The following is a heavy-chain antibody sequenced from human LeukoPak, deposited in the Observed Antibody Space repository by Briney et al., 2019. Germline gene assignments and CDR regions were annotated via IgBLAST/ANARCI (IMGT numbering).Heavy chain of an antibody. CDR3: ARFRVYFSVGQADALDV. D-gene: IGHD2-8*02. Sequence: GGSLRLSCEASGFTFIGYYMSWIRQAPGKGLEWISSISNSGSTIYYADSVKGRFTISRDNGKNSLYLQMNSLRAEDTAVYYCARFRVYFSVGQADALDVWGRGTMVIVAS. CDR2: ISNSGSTI. CDR1: GFTFIGYY. V-gene: IGHV3-11*04. J-gene: IGHJ3*01.